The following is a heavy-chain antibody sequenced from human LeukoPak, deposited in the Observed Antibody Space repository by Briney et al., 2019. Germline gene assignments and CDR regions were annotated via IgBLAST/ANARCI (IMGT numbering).Heavy chain of an antibody. CDR1: GFTFSSYA. CDR3: ARDAHSGYLGGYFDY. J-gene: IGHJ4*02. V-gene: IGHV3-23*01. Sequence: GGSLRLSCAASGFTFSSYAMSWVRQAPGKGLEWVSAISGSGGSTYYADSVKGRFTISRDNSKNTLYLQMNSLRAEDTAVYYCARDAHSGYLGGYFDYWGQGTLVTVSS. D-gene: IGHD5-12*01. CDR2: ISGSGGST.